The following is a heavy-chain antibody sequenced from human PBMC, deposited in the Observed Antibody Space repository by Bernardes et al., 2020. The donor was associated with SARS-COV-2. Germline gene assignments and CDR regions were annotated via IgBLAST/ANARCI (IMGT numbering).Heavy chain of an antibody. J-gene: IGHJ2*01. CDR2: FNSDGSTI. CDR1: GFTFSSSW. CDR3: GKRDVAAGNWYFDL. Sequence: GWSLRPSCAASGFTFSSSWMHWVRQAPGKGLVWVSRFNSDGSTISYADSLKGRFTISRDKAKNPLSLQMNSLRADDTAVYYCGKRDVAAGNWYFDLWGRGTLVTVSS. V-gene: IGHV3-74*01. D-gene: IGHD6-13*01.